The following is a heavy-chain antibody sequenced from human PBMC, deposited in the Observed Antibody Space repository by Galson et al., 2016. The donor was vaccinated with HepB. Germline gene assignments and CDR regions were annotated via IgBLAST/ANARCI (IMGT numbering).Heavy chain of an antibody. Sequence: CAISGDSVSSNSAAWNWIRQSPSRGLEWLGRTYYRSKWYNDYAESVKSRIIINPDTSKNQFSLQLHSVTPDDTAFYYCAGEGASGYALDYWGPGTLVTVSS. J-gene: IGHJ4*02. V-gene: IGHV6-1*01. CDR2: TYYRSKWYN. CDR1: GDSVSSNSAA. D-gene: IGHD6-25*01. CDR3: AGEGASGYALDY.